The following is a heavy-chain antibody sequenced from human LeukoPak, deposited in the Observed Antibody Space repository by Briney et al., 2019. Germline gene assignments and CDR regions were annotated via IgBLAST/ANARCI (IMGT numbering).Heavy chain of an antibody. CDR3: AREKVVAANNWFDP. J-gene: IGHJ5*02. CDR2: MNPNSGNT. D-gene: IGHD2-15*01. V-gene: IGHV1-8*01. Sequence: ASVKVSCKASGYTLTSYDINWVRQATGQGLEWMGWMNPNSGNTGYAQKFQGRVTMTRNTSISTAYMELSSLRSEDTAVYYCAREKVVAANNWFDPWGQGTLVTVSS. CDR1: GYTLTSYD.